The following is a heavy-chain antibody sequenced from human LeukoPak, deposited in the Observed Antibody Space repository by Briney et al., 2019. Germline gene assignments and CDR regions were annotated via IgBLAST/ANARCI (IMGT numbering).Heavy chain of an antibody. V-gene: IGHV3-21*01. CDR3: ARDSEGYQLLKGFDY. CDR2: ISHSNHYI. CDR1: GFTFSTYT. J-gene: IGHJ4*02. Sequence: GGSLRLSCAASGFTFSTYTMNWVLQAPGKGLEWFLSISHSNHYIYYADSVKGRFTISRDNAKNSLSLQMNSLRAEDTAVYYCARDSEGYQLLKGFDYWGLGTLVTVSS. D-gene: IGHD2-2*01.